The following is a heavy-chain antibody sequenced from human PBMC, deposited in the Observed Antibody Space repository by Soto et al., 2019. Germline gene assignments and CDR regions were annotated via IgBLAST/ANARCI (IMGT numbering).Heavy chain of an antibody. V-gene: IGHV4-59*01. J-gene: IGHJ6*02. CDR1: GGSISSYY. Sequence: SETLSLTCTVSGGSISSYYWSWIRQPPGKGLEWIGYIYYSGSTNYNPSLKSRVTISVDTSKNQFSLKLSSVTAADTAVYYCARDGSFDLGYGMDVWGQGTTVTVSS. D-gene: IGHD3-3*02. CDR2: IYYSGST. CDR3: ARDGSFDLGYGMDV.